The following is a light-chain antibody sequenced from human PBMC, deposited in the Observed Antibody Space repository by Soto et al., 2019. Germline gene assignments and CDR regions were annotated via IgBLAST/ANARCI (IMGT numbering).Light chain of an antibody. CDR1: SSNIGAGYD. CDR2: GNF. Sequence: QSVLTQPPSVSGAPGQRVTISCTGSSSNIGAGYDVHWYQQLPGTAPKLLIYGNFNRPSGVPHRFSGSKSGTSASLAITGLQAEDEADYYCQSYDSSLSGYVFGTGTKVTVL. CDR3: QSYDSSLSGYV. J-gene: IGLJ1*01. V-gene: IGLV1-40*01.